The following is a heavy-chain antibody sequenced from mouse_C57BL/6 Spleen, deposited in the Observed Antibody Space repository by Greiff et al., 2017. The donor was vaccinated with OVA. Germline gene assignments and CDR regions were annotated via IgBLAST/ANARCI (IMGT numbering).Heavy chain of an antibody. CDR1: GYAFSSSW. CDR2: IYPGDGDT. J-gene: IGHJ2*01. Sequence: VQLQESGPELVKPGASVKISCKASGYAFSSSWMNWVKQRPGKGLEWIGRIYPGDGDTNYNGKFKGKATLTADKSSSTAYMQLSSLTSEDSAVYFCARYYYGSPGYFDYWGQGTTLTVSS. D-gene: IGHD1-1*01. CDR3: ARYYYGSPGYFDY. V-gene: IGHV1-82*01.